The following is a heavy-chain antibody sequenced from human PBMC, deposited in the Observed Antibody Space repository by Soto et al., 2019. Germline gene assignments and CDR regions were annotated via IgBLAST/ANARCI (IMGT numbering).Heavy chain of an antibody. CDR2: INSDGTRT. J-gene: IGHJ5*02. D-gene: IGHD5-12*01. CDR1: GFTFNTYW. Sequence: EVQLVESGGTLVQPGGSLRLSCAASGFTFNTYWMHWVRQAPGTGLVWVSRINSDGTRTTYADSVKGRFTISRDNAKNTVYLQMNSLRAEDTAVYYCTTVATNSYNWLDPWGHGTLVTVSS. CDR3: TTVATNSYNWLDP. V-gene: IGHV3-74*01.